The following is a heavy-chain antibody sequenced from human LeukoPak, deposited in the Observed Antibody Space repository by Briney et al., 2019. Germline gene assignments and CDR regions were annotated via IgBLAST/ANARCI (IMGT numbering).Heavy chain of an antibody. CDR2: ISSSGSTI. CDR1: GFTFSSYE. J-gene: IGHJ6*04. Sequence: GGSLRLSCAASGFTFSSYEMNWVRQAPGKGLEWVSYISSSGSTIYYADSVKGRFTISRDNAKNSLYLQMSSLRAEDTAVYYCARYSGIYGMDAWGKGTTVTVSS. V-gene: IGHV3-48*03. D-gene: IGHD2-21*01. CDR3: ARYSGIYGMDA.